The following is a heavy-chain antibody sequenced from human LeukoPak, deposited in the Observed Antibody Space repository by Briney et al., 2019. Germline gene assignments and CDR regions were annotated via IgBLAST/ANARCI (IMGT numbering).Heavy chain of an antibody. CDR2: INDGGTI. J-gene: IGHJ6*03. CDR3: ARRWNYGRNYYIDV. Sequence: SETLSLTCAVYGGSFSHYYWSWIRQSPRMGLEWIAEINDGGTINYNPSLMSRVTIPLDKSKNQFSLKLSSATAADTAVYYCARRWNYGRNYYIDVWGKGATVSVSS. CDR1: GGSFSHYY. D-gene: IGHD1-7*01. V-gene: IGHV4-34*01.